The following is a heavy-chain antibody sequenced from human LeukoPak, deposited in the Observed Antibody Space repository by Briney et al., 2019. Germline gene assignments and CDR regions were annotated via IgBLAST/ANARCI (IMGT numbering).Heavy chain of an antibody. J-gene: IGHJ4*02. D-gene: IGHD6-13*01. CDR1: GFTFSGYW. Sequence: GGSLRLSCAASGFTFSGYWMHWVRQAPGKGLVWVSRINPDGSSTTYADSVKGRFTISRDNAKNTLYLQMNSLRVEDTAVYCCARGRITSSWYYFDYWGQRALVTVSS. CDR2: INPDGSST. V-gene: IGHV3-74*01. CDR3: ARGRITSSWYYFDY.